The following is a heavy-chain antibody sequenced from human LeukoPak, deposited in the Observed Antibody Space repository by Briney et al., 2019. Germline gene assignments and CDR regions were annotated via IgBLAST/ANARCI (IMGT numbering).Heavy chain of an antibody. D-gene: IGHD3-10*01. CDR2: IYYSGST. J-gene: IGHJ3*02. V-gene: IGHV4-39*01. Sequence: SETLSLTCTVFGGSISTSSSYWGWIRQPPGKGLEWIGSIYYSGSTYYNPSLKSRVTISVDTSRNQFSLKLSSVSAADTAVYYCARGLGYGSGSYYLGFDMWGQGTMVTVSS. CDR1: GGSISTSSSY. CDR3: ARGLGYGSGSYYLGFDM.